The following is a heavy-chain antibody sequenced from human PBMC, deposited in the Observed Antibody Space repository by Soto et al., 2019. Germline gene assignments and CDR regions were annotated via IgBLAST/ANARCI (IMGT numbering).Heavy chain of an antibody. CDR3: AGDYGGNYLPGVDY. CDR1: GGSISSGGYS. J-gene: IGHJ4*02. Sequence: QLQLQESGSGLVKPSQTLSLTCAVSGGSISSGGYSWSWIRQPPGKGLEWIGYIYHSGSTYYNPSLKSRVTISVDRSKNQFSLKLSSVTAADTAVYYCAGDYGGNYLPGVDYWGQGTLVTVSS. V-gene: IGHV4-30-2*01. CDR2: IYHSGST. D-gene: IGHD4-17*01.